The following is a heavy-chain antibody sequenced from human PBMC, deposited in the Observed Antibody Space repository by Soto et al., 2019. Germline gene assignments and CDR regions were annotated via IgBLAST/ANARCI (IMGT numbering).Heavy chain of an antibody. CDR3: VRYCSSTLCNGVATRTFDY. CDR2: ISSSGSSV. Sequence: LRLSCAASIFTFSTYEMHWVRQAPGKGLEWVSCISSSGSSVYYADSVKGRFTISRDNSRNSLYLQMNSLRDEDTALYYCVRYCSSTLCNGVATRTFDYWGQGALVTVSS. CDR1: IFTFSTYE. V-gene: IGHV3-48*03. J-gene: IGHJ4*02. D-gene: IGHD5-12*01.